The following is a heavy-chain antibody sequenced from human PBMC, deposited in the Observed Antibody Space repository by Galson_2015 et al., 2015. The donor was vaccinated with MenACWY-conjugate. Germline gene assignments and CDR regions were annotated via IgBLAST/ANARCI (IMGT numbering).Heavy chain of an antibody. Sequence: SVKVSCKASGYTFTSYAMHWVRQAPGQRLEWMGWINAGNGNTKYSQKFQGRVTITRDTSASTAYMELSSLRSEDTAVYYCASSSSANYYYYYGMDVWGQGTTVTVSS. CDR2: INAGNGNT. D-gene: IGHD6-6*01. CDR3: ASSSSANYYYYYGMDV. J-gene: IGHJ6*02. V-gene: IGHV1-3*01. CDR1: GYTFTSYA.